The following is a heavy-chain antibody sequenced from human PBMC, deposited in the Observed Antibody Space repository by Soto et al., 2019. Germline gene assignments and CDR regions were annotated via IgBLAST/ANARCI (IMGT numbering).Heavy chain of an antibody. Sequence: QITLKESGPPRVKPTQTLTLTCTFSGFSLSARPVGVGWIRQAPGRALERLALIYWDDDKRYSPSLTSRLTSTKDTSKKQVVRTMSKRDPVDTGIYYGAHRADIDGNRNGGYVDSWGQGALVTVSS. V-gene: IGHV2-5*02. CDR2: IYWDDDK. CDR3: AHRADIDGNRNGGYVDS. D-gene: IGHD1-1*01. J-gene: IGHJ4*02. CDR1: GFSLSARPVG.